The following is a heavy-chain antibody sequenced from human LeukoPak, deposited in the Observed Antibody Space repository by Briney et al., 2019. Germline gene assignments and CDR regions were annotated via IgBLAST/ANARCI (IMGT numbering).Heavy chain of an antibody. J-gene: IGHJ5*02. Sequence: SETLSLTCAVSGYSISSGYYWGWIRRPPGKGLEWIGSIYHSGGTYYNPSLKSRVTISVDTSKNQFSLKLSSVTAADTAVYYCARRAGGPNWFDPWGQGTLVTVSS. V-gene: IGHV4-38-2*01. CDR2: IYHSGGT. CDR1: GYSISSGYY. CDR3: ARRAGGPNWFDP.